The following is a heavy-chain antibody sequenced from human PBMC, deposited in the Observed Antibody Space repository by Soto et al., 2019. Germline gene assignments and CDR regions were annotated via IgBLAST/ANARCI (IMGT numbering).Heavy chain of an antibody. D-gene: IGHD6-19*01. CDR2: MNPNSGNT. V-gene: IGHV1-8*01. CDR1: GYTFTSYD. CDR3: ARGRSWYSSGWSTNDAFDI. J-gene: IGHJ3*02. Sequence: RASVKVSCKASGYTFTSYDINWVRQATGQGLEWMGWMNPNSGNTGYAQKFQGRVTMTRNTSISTAYMELSSLRSEDTAVYYCARGRSWYSSGWSTNDAFDIWGQGTMVTVSS.